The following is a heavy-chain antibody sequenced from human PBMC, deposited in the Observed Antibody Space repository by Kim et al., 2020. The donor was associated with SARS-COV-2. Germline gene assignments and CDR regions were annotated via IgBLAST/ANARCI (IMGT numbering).Heavy chain of an antibody. CDR1: GFTFSSYS. D-gene: IGHD5-18*01. V-gene: IGHV3-21*01. Sequence: GGSLRLSCAASGFTFSSYSMNWVRQAPGKGLEWVSSISSSSSYVYYADSVKGRFTISRDNAKNSLYLRMNSLRAEDTAVYYCARGKGHSYGQPFDYWGQGTLVTVSS. CDR2: ISSSSSYV. CDR3: ARGKGHSYGQPFDY. J-gene: IGHJ4*02.